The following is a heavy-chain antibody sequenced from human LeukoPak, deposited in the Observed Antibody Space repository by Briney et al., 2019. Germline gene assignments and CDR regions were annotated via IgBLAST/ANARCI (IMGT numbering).Heavy chain of an antibody. CDR1: GFTFSSFT. D-gene: IGHD2-2*02. Sequence: GGSLRLSCAASGFTFSSFTMHWVRQAPGKGLEWVAVISYDGSNKYYADSVKGRFTISRDNSKNTLYLQMNSLRAEDTAVYYCAKGVRGCSSTSCYILDFDYWGQGTLVTVSS. J-gene: IGHJ4*02. CDR3: AKGVRGCSSTSCYILDFDY. CDR2: ISYDGSNK. V-gene: IGHV3-30*04.